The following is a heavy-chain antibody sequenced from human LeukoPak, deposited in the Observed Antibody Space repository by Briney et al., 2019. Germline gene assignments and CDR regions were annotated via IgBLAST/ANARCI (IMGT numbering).Heavy chain of an antibody. CDR1: GGSLSGYY. D-gene: IGHD2-15*01. V-gene: IGHV4-34*01. CDR2: TNHSGST. J-gene: IGHJ4*02. Sequence: PPETLSLTLAVYGGSLSGYYWSWIRQPPGKGLEWIGETNHSGSTNYNPSLKSRVAISVDTSKNQCSLKLSSVTAADTAVYYCASWATASSRGGRHDCWGQGTLVTVSS. CDR3: ASWATASSRGGRHDC.